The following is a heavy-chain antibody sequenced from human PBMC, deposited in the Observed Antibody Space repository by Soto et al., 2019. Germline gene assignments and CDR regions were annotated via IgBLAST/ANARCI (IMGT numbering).Heavy chain of an antibody. CDR3: ARPTMYNWFDP. CDR1: GGSISSSSYY. CDR2: IYYSGST. D-gene: IGHD3-3*01. Sequence: PSETLSLTCTVSGGSISSSSYYWGWIRQPPGKGLEWIGSIYYSGSTYYNPSLKSRVTISVDTSKNQFSLKLSSVTAADTAVYYCARPTMYNWFDPWGQGTLVTVSS. J-gene: IGHJ5*02. V-gene: IGHV4-39*01.